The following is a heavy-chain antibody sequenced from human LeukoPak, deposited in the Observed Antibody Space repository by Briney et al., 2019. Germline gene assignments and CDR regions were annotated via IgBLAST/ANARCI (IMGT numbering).Heavy chain of an antibody. J-gene: IGHJ4*02. D-gene: IGHD1-26*01. CDR1: GFTFSSYW. Sequence: GGSLRLSCAASGFTFSSYWMHWVRQAPGKGLVWVSRINSDGGSTSYADSVKGRFTISRDNAKNTLYLQMNSLKTEDTAVYYCTAGGPDSDSSVAYWGQGTLVTVSS. CDR3: TAGGPDSDSSVAY. V-gene: IGHV3-74*01. CDR2: INSDGGST.